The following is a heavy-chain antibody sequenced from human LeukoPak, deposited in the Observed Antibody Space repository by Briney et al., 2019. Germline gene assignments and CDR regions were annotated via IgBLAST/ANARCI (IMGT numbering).Heavy chain of an antibody. D-gene: IGHD2-21*02. CDR1: GDSLSSGLYY. Sequence: PSETLSLTCTVSGDSLSSGLYYWGWIRQPPGKGLTWIGSVYYSGSTLFSASFENRVAMPVDRSKNQFSLKLNSVTAADTATYYCARLCQVTTCGKFEYWGQGILVTVAS. CDR2: VYYSGST. V-gene: IGHV4-39*01. CDR3: ARLCQVTTCGKFEY. J-gene: IGHJ4*02.